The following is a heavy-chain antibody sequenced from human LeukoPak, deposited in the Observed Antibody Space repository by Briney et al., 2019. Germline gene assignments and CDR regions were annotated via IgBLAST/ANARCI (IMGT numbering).Heavy chain of an antibody. J-gene: IGHJ2*01. V-gene: IGHV4-38-2*02. CDR1: GYSIAHGFF. CDR2: LYHSGTT. Sequence: SETLSLTCTVSGYSIAHGFFRAWIRQPPGGGLEWIGRLYHSGTTYYNPPLKSRISTSVDTYKNQFSPKLRLVTAADTAVYYCARVEVPRDINDWYFDLWGRGTLVTVSS. D-gene: IGHD2-15*01. CDR3: ARVEVPRDINDWYFDL.